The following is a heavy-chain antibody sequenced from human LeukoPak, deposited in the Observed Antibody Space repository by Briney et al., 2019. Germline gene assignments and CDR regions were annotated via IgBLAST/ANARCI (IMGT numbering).Heavy chain of an antibody. D-gene: IGHD3-22*01. CDR2: INPNSGGT. CDR1: GGTFSSYA. Sequence: GSSVKVSCKASGGTFSSYAISWVRQAPGQGLEWMGRINPNSGGTNYAQKFQGRVTMTRDTSISTAYMELSRLRSDDTAVYYCARGKYYYDSSGYKYYFDYWGQGTLVTVSS. CDR3: ARGKYYYDSSGYKYYFDY. J-gene: IGHJ4*02. V-gene: IGHV1-2*06.